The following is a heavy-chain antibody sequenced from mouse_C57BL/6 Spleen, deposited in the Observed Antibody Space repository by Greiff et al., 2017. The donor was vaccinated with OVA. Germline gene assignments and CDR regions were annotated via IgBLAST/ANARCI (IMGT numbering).Heavy chain of an antibody. V-gene: IGHV1-69*01. CDR1: GYTFTSYW. Sequence: VQLQQSGAELVMPGASVKLSCKASGYTFTSYWMHWVKQRPGQGLEWIGEIDPSDSYTNYNQKFKGKSTLTVDKSSSTAYMQLSSLTSEDSAVYYCARRITTVVAWYFDVWGTGTTVTVSS. CDR3: ARRITTVVAWYFDV. J-gene: IGHJ1*03. D-gene: IGHD1-1*01. CDR2: IDPSDSYT.